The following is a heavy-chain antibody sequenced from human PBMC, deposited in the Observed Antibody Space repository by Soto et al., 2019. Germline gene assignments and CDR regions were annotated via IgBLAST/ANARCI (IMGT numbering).Heavy chain of an antibody. D-gene: IGHD5-12*01. V-gene: IGHV1-3*04. Sequence: ASVKVSCKPSGYAFTSYLLYWVRQAPGQRLEWMGWINTGNGNTKYSQKFQGRVTITRNTSASTAYMELSSLTSEDTAVYYCASGNCGYICYHDYWGQGTLVTVSS. CDR2: INTGNGNT. J-gene: IGHJ4*02. CDR1: GYAFTSYL. CDR3: ASGNCGYICYHDY.